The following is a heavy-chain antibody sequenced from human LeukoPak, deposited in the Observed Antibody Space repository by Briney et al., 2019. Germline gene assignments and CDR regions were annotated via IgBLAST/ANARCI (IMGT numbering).Heavy chain of an antibody. CDR1: GYSFTSYW. V-gene: IGHV5-51*01. CDR3: ARVARPGKTSWGFDY. J-gene: IGHJ4*02. D-gene: IGHD3-16*01. Sequence: GESLKISCQGSGYSFTSYWIGWVRQMPGKGLEWMGIIYPGDSDTRYSPSFQGQVTISVDKSINTAYLQWSSLEASDTAIYYCARVARPGKTSWGFDYWGQGTLVTVSS. CDR2: IYPGDSDT.